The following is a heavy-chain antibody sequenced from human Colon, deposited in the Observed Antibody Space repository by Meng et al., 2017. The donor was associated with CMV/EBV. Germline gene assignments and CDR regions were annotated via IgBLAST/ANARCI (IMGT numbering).Heavy chain of an antibody. J-gene: IGHJ4*02. CDR1: GFTFSDYD. V-gene: IGHV3-15*01. CDR3: TTDGGFY. CDR2: IKNKVGGGTP. D-gene: IGHD3-16*01. Sequence: GGSLRLSCAASGFTFSDYDMNWVRQAPGKGLEWVGRIKNKVGGGTPDYAAPVKGRFTISKDDSKNTLYLQMNTLTTEDTALYYCTTDGGFYWGQGTLVTVSS.